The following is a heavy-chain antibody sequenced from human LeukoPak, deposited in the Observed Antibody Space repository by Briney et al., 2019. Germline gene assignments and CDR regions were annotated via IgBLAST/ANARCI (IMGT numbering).Heavy chain of an antibody. CDR3: TRDSYSNYRVSNYYGMDV. CDR2: IRSKANSYAT. V-gene: IGHV3-73*01. D-gene: IGHD4-11*01. J-gene: IGHJ6*02. Sequence: PGGSLRLSCAASGFTFSSSAMHWVRQASGKGLEWVGRIRSKANSYATAYAASVKGRFTISRDDSKNTAYLQMNSLKTEDTAVYYCTRDSYSNYRVSNYYGMDVWGQGTTVTVSS. CDR1: GFTFSSSA.